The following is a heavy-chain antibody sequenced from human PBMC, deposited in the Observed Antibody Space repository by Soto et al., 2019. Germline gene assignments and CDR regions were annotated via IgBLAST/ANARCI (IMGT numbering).Heavy chain of an antibody. CDR3: VKEDFYESSGYFHVVARGLYYFDS. V-gene: IGHV3-23*01. CDR2: ISETGGST. CDR1: GFAFSRDA. J-gene: IGHJ4*02. D-gene: IGHD3-22*01. Sequence: EVQLLESGGGLVQPGGSLRLSCAASGFAFSRDAMTWVRQAPGKGLEWVSTISETGGSTYYADSVKGRFTISRDNSKNTLFLQMNGLRAEDTAVYYCVKEDFYESSGYFHVVARGLYYFDSWGQGTLVTVSS.